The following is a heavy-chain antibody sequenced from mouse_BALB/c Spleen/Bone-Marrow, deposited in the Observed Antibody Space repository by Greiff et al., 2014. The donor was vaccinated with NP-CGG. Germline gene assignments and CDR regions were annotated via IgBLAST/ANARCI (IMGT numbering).Heavy chain of an antibody. CDR3: ASGNYFNFGY. CDR2: ISYDGSN. V-gene: IGHV3-6*02. CDR1: GYSITSGYY. Sequence: EVQLVESGPGLVKPSQSLSLTCSVTGYSITSGYYWNWIRQFPGNKLEWMGYISYDGSNNYNPSLKNRISITRDTSKNQFFLKLNSVTTEDTATYYCASGNYFNFGYWGQGTTLTVSS. J-gene: IGHJ2*01. D-gene: IGHD2-1*01.